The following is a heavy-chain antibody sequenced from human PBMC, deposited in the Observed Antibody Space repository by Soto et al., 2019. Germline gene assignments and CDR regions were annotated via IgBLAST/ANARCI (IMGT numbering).Heavy chain of an antibody. Sequence: QVQLVESGGGVVQPGRSLRLSCAASGFTFSSYGMHWVRQAPGKGPEWVAVISYDGSNKYYADSVKGRFTISRDNSKNTLYLQMNSLRAEDTAVYYCAKDRAATVTHFDYWGQGTLVTVSS. CDR1: GFTFSSYG. J-gene: IGHJ4*02. CDR2: ISYDGSNK. D-gene: IGHD4-17*01. CDR3: AKDRAATVTHFDY. V-gene: IGHV3-30*18.